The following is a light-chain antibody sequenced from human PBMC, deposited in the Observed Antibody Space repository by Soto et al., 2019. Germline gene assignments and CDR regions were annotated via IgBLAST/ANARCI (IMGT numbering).Light chain of an antibody. CDR2: GAS. J-gene: IGKJ5*01. CDR3: QQYGSSIT. CDR1: QSVSSAY. Sequence: EIVLTPSPGTLPLSPGERVTLSCRASQSVSSAYLAWYQQKRGQAPRLLIYGASNRATGIPDRFSGSGSGTDFILTISRLEPEDFAVYYCQQYGSSITFGQGTRREIK. V-gene: IGKV3-20*01.